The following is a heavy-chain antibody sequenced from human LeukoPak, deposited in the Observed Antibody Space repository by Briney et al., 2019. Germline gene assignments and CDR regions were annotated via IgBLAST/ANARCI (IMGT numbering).Heavy chain of an antibody. CDR2: IYYSGST. V-gene: IGHV4-61*01. J-gene: IGHJ5*02. CDR1: GGSVNSGTYC. D-gene: IGHD2-15*01. CDR3: ATLGYCSGGSCYWGSWFDP. Sequence: PSETLSLTCAVSGGSVNSGTYCWSWIRQPPGKGREWIGYIYYSGSTSYNPSLKSRVTISIDTSRNQFSLKLSSVTAADTAVYYCATLGYCSGGSCYWGSWFDPWGQGTLVTVSS.